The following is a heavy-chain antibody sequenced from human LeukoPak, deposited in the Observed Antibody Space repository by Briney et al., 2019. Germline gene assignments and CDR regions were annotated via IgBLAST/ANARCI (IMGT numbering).Heavy chain of an antibody. CDR2: IYYSGNT. J-gene: IGHJ3*02. V-gene: IGHV4-59*01. D-gene: IGHD3-16*01. CDR3: ARVGDGTFDI. Sequence: PSETPSLTCTVSGGSISSYYWSWIRQPPGKGLEWIGYIYYSGNTNSNPSLKSRITMSIDTSKNHFSLRLSSVTAADTAVYYCARVGDGTFDIWGRGTMVIVSS. CDR1: GGSISSYY.